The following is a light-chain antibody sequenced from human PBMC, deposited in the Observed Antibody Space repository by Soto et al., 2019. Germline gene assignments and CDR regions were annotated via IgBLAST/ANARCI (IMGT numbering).Light chain of an antibody. CDR2: DAS. CDR1: QSVSSY. V-gene: IGKV3-11*01. Sequence: EIVLTQSPATLSLSPGERATLSCRASQSVSSYLAWYQQKPGQAPRLLIYDASNRATGIPARFSGSGSGTDFTLTISSLEPEDFGTYYCQQCYMGWTFGQGTKVDFK. CDR3: QQCYMGWT. J-gene: IGKJ1*01.